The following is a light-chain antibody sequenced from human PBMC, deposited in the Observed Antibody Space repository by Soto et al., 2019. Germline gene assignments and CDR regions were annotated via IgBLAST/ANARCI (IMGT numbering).Light chain of an antibody. Sequence: EIVLTQSPGTLSLSPGERATLSCRASQTISNSYSAWYQQKPGQAPRLLIYGASTRATGIPERFSGSGSGTDFTHTISRLEPGDFAVYYCQVYGDSSPTFGQGTKVEIK. CDR3: QVYGDSSPT. CDR1: QTISNSY. J-gene: IGKJ1*01. V-gene: IGKV3-20*01. CDR2: GAS.